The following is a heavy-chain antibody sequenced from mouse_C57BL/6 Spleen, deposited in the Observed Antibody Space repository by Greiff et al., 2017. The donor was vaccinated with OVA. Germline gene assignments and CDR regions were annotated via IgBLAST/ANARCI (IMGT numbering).Heavy chain of an antibody. J-gene: IGHJ4*01. Sequence: QVPLQQPGAEPVKPGASVQVSCKASGYTFTSFWMHWVKQRPGQGLEWIGMIHPNSGSTNYNEKFKSKATLTVDKSSSTAYMQLSSLTSEDSAVYYCARSRGNSYAMDYWGQGTSVTVSS. CDR1: GYTFTSFW. D-gene: IGHD2-1*01. CDR3: ARSRGNSYAMDY. CDR2: IHPNSGST. V-gene: IGHV1-64*01.